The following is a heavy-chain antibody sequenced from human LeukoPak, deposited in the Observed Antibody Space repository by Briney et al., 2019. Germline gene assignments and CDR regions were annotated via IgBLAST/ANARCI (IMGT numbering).Heavy chain of an antibody. CDR1: GFTFNTYW. J-gene: IGHJ4*02. Sequence: GGSLRLSCAASGFTFNTYWMAWVRQAPGKGLEWVSYISSSSSTIYYADSVKGRFTISRDNAKNSLYLQMNSLRAEDTAVYYCARTLLAAYFDYWGQGTLVTVSS. CDR2: ISSSSSTI. CDR3: ARTLLAAYFDY. V-gene: IGHV3-48*04. D-gene: IGHD6-6*01.